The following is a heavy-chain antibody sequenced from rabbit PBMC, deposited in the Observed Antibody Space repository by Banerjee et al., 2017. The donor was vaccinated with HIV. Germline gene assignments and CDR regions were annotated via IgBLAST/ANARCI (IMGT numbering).Heavy chain of an antibody. Sequence: QSLEESGGDLVKPGASLTLTCKASGIDFSTWMCWVRQAPGKGLEWIACIDAGRGGRTDYASWAKGRFTISKTSSTTVTLQLISLTAADTATYFCARSDGYGLKLWGPGTLVTVS. V-gene: IGHV1S40*01. CDR3: ARSDGYGLKL. J-gene: IGHJ4*01. CDR1: GIDFSTW. D-gene: IGHD3-1*01. CDR2: IDAGRGGRT.